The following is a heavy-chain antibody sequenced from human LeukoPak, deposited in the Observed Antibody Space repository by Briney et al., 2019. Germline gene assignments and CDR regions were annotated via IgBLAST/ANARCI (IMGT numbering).Heavy chain of an antibody. CDR3: ATYYYDSSGYYPCWFDP. V-gene: IGHV1-18*01. J-gene: IGHJ5*02. Sequence: GASVKVSCKASGYTFTCYGISWVRQAPGQGLEWMGWISAYNGNTNYAQKLQGRVTMTEDTSTDTAYMELSSLRSEDTAVYYCATYYYDSSGYYPCWFDPWGQGTLVTVSS. CDR2: ISAYNGNT. CDR1: GYTFTCYG. D-gene: IGHD3-22*01.